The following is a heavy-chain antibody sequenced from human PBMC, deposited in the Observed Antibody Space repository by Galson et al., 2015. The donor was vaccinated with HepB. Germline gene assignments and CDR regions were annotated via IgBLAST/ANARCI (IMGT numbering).Heavy chain of an antibody. Sequence: SVKVSCKASGYTFTSYGISWVRQAPGQGLEWMGWISAYNGSTSYAQKFQGRVTMTRDTSTSTVYMELSSLRSEDTAVYYCARAKVTPSAFDIWGQGTMVTVSS. D-gene: IGHD2-21*02. CDR1: GYTFTSYG. J-gene: IGHJ3*02. V-gene: IGHV1-18*04. CDR3: ARAKVTPSAFDI. CDR2: ISAYNGST.